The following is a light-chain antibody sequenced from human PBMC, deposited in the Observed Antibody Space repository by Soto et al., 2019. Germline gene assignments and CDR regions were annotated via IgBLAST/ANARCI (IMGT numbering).Light chain of an antibody. CDR2: HVS. Sequence: DLVMTQSPLSLPVTLGQPASISCRSSQSLVESNGHTYFNWFQQRPGQSPRRLLFHVSNRGSGVLDRCISSRWGANFTLQISRVEAEDVGVYYCFQGRHWSPWTFGQGTKVEIK. V-gene: IGKV2-30*01. J-gene: IGKJ1*01. CDR1: QSLVESNGHTY. CDR3: FQGRHWSPWT.